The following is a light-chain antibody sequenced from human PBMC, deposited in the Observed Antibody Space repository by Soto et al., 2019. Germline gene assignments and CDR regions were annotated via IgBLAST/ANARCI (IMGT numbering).Light chain of an antibody. Sequence: NVLSQSPGTLSLSPGERATLSCRASQSVSSRLAWYQQKSGQAPRLLIYDASNRATGTPARFSGSGSGTDFTLTISSLEPEDSAVYYCQQRYVWLTFGGGTKVDIK. CDR3: QQRYVWLT. CDR1: QSVSSR. J-gene: IGKJ4*01. V-gene: IGKV3-11*01. CDR2: DAS.